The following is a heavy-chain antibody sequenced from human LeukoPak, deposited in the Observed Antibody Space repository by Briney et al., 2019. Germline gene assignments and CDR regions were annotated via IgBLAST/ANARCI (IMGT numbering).Heavy chain of an antibody. CDR2: INHSGST. J-gene: IGHJ4*02. CDR1: GGSFSGYY. Sequence: SETLSLTCAVYGGSFSGYYWSWIRQPPGKGLEWIGEINHSGSTNYNPSLKSRVTISVDTSKNQFSLKLSSVTAADTAVYYCARQRIAARPFDYWGQGTLVTVSS. V-gene: IGHV4-34*01. CDR3: ARQRIAARPFDY. D-gene: IGHD6-6*01.